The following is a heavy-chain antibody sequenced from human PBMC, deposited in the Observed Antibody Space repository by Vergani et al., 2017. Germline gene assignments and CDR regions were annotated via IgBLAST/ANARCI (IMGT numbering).Heavy chain of an antibody. CDR3: ATIGYRRWCYYFDY. D-gene: IGHD4/OR15-4a*01. V-gene: IGHV4-31*11. CDR2: IFYSGTT. Sequence: QVQLQESGPGVVKPSQTLSLTCAVSGGSISSGDHCWTWIRQRPGKGLEWIGYIFYSGTTYDNPSLRSRLTISVDTSQNQFSLKLRSVTAADTAVYYCATIGYRRWCYYFDYWGQGILVTVSS. J-gene: IGHJ4*02. CDR1: GGSISSGDHC.